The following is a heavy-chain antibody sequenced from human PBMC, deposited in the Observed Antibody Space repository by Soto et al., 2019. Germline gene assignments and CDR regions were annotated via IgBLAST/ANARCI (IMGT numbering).Heavy chain of an antibody. V-gene: IGHV4-39*01. CDR2: IFHRGNT. J-gene: IGHJ6*03. D-gene: IGHD2-8*01. CDR3: ARHQGLTRGDYYYMDV. CDR1: GDSITSDDFY. Sequence: QLQLQESGPGLVKPSETLSLTCSVSGDSITSDDFYWVWIRQSPGRGLEWIGSIFHRGNTYSNPSLKRRATSSVDTSKNQFSLKLTSVAAIDAAIYYCARHQGLTRGDYYYMDVWGKGATVTVSS.